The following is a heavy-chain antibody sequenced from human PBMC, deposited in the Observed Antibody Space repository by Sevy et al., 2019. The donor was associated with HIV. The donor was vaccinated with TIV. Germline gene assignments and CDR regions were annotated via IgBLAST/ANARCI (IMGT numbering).Heavy chain of an antibody. J-gene: IGHJ6*03. Sequence: GGSLRLSCAASGLTFSSYSMNWVRQAPGKGLEWVSPISSSSSYIYYADSVKGRFTISRDNAKNSLYLQMNSLRAEDTAVYYCARVPDGDPIYYYYYYMDVWGKGTTVTVSS. CDR2: ISSSSSYI. CDR1: GLTFSSYS. CDR3: ARVPDGDPIYYYYYYMDV. V-gene: IGHV3-21*01. D-gene: IGHD4-17*01.